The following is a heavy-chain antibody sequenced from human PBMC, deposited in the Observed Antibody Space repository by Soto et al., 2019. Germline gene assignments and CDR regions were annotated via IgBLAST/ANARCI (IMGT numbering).Heavy chain of an antibody. CDR2: IYYSGST. CDR3: ARGGDELKPRGTPALRPYYYYGMDV. J-gene: IGHJ6*02. D-gene: IGHD2-21*01. Sequence: SETLSLTCTVSGGSVSSGSYYWSWIRQPPGKGLEWIGYIYYSGSTNYNPSLKSRVTISVDTSKNQFSLKLSSVTAADTAVYYCARGGDELKPRGTPALRPYYYYGMDVWGQGTTVTVSS. V-gene: IGHV4-61*01. CDR1: GGSVSSGSYY.